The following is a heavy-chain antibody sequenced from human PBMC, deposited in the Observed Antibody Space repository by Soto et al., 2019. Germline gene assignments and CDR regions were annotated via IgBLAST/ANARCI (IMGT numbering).Heavy chain of an antibody. D-gene: IGHD3-3*01. CDR3: ARHRRPGFYWFDP. CDR1: GGSISSSSYY. Sequence: SETLSLTCTVSGGSISSSSYYWGWIRQPPGKGLEWIGSIYYSGSTYYNPSLKSRVTISVETSKNQFSLKLSSVAATDTAVYHCARHRRPGFYWFDPWGQGTLVTVSS. V-gene: IGHV4-39*01. CDR2: IYYSGST. J-gene: IGHJ5*02.